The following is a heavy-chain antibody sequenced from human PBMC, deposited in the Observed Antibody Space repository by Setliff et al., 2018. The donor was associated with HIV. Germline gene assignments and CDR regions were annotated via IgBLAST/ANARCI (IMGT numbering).Heavy chain of an antibody. CDR1: GYSFSSHW. J-gene: IGHJ6*03. CDR3: ARLGPLGYYYYMDV. V-gene: IGHV5-51*01. D-gene: IGHD3-3*02. Sequence: PGESLTISCKGSGYSFSSHWIGWVRQLPGKGLEWIGIIYPADSKTTYSPSFQGQVTISVDKSIRAAYLRWSSLKASDTGMFYCARLGPLGYYYYMDVWGNGTTVTVS. CDR2: IYPADSKT.